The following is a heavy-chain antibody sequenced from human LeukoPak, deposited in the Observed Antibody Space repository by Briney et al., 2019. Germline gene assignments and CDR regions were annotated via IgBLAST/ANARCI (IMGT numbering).Heavy chain of an antibody. V-gene: IGHV4-4*02. Sequence: SETLSLTCAVSGGSISSSYWWSWVRQPPGKGLEWIGEVYHSVSTNYYPSLKSRVTISIEKSKNQFSLKLSSVTAADTAVYYCAGAHSGYDSFKYYYYYMDVWGKGTTVTFSS. J-gene: IGHJ6*03. D-gene: IGHD5-12*01. CDR3: AGAHSGYDSFKYYYYYMDV. CDR1: GGSISSSYW. CDR2: VYHSVST.